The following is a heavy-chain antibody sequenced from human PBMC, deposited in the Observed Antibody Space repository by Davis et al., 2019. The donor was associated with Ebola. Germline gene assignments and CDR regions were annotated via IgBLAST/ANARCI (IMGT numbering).Heavy chain of an antibody. J-gene: IGHJ6*02. CDR3: ARGIVVVVAATDRFSVPVDYGMDV. V-gene: IGHV4-4*02. D-gene: IGHD2-15*01. Sequence: SETLSLTCAVSGVSISSSNWWTWVRQPPGKGLEWIGEIFHSGTTYMNPSLKSRVTMSVDKVKNQVSLKLNSVTAADTAVYYCARGIVVVVAATDRFSVPVDYGMDVWGQGTTVTVSS. CDR2: IFHSGTT. CDR1: GVSISSSNW.